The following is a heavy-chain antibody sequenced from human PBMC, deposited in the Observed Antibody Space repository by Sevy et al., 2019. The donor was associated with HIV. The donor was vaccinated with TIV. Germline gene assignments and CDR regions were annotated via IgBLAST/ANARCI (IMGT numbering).Heavy chain of an antibody. J-gene: IGHJ4*02. V-gene: IGHV4-61*02. CDR2: IYTSGST. CDR1: GGSISSGSYY. Sequence: SETLSLTSTVSGGSISSGSYYWSWIRQPAGKGLEWIGRIYTSGSTNYNPSLKSRVTISVDTSKNQFSLKLGSVTAADTAVYYCARSSHCSGGSCYSTYYFDYWGQGTLVTVSS. CDR3: ARSSHCSGGSCYSTYYFDY. D-gene: IGHD2-15*01.